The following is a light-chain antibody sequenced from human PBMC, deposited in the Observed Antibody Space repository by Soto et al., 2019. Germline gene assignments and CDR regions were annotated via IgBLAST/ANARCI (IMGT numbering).Light chain of an antibody. Sequence: RVMTQSPATLSVSPGERATLSCRASQSVSSNLAWYQQKPGQAPRLLIYGASTRATGIPAGFSGSGSGTEFTLTISSLQSEDFAVYYCQQYNNWPRTFGQGTKVDIK. V-gene: IGKV3-15*01. J-gene: IGKJ1*01. CDR1: QSVSSN. CDR3: QQYNNWPRT. CDR2: GAS.